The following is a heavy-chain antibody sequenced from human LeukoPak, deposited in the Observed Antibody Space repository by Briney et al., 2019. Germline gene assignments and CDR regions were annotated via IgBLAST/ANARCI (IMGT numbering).Heavy chain of an antibody. CDR3: AREMASTRVAAAGTTAVFDY. CDR2: IKQDGSEK. Sequence: GGALRLSCAASGWSFSSYWMSWVGQAPGKGLTWVANIKQDGSEKYYVDSVKGRFTISRDNAKNSLYLRMNSLRAEDTAVYYCAREMASTRVAAAGTTAVFDYWGQGTLVTVSS. D-gene: IGHD6-13*01. CDR1: GWSFSSYW. V-gene: IGHV3-7*01. J-gene: IGHJ4*02.